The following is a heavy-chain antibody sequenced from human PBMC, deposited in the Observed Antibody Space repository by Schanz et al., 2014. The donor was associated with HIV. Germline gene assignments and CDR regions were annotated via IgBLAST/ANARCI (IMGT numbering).Heavy chain of an antibody. J-gene: IGHJ6*02. V-gene: IGHV3-33*01. D-gene: IGHD3-10*01. CDR3: AREDGWFGDIYYFGLDV. CDR1: GFTFSSYG. Sequence: QVQLVESGGGVVQPGRSLRLSCAASGFTFSSYGMHWVRQAPGKGLEWVAVIWYDGTNKYYADSVKGRFTISRDNAKNSLYLQMNTLRAEDTAVYYCAREDGWFGDIYYFGLDVWGRGTTVTVSS. CDR2: IWYDGTNK.